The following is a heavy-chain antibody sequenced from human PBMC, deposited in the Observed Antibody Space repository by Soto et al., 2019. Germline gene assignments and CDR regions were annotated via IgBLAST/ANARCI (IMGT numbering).Heavy chain of an antibody. CDR3: ARDLDSGSYTSHWFDP. D-gene: IGHD1-26*01. V-gene: IGHV1-18*01. CDR1: GYTFTSHD. CDR2: ISAYNGNT. J-gene: IGHJ5*02. Sequence: GASVKVSCKASGYTFTSHDSNWARQAPGLGLEWMGWISAYNGNTNYAQKLQGRVTMTTDTSTSTAYMELRSLRSDDTAVYYCARDLDSGSYTSHWFDPWGQGTLVTVSS.